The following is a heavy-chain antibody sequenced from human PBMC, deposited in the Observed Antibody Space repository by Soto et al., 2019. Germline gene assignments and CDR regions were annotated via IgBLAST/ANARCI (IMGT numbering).Heavy chain of an antibody. J-gene: IGHJ2*01. CDR3: ARFKQQLPGRDWYFDL. Sequence: QVQLVRSGAEVKKPGSSVKVSCKASGGTFSSYAISWVRQAPGQGLEWMGGIIPIFGTANYAQKFQGRVTITADESTSTAYMELSSLRSEDTAVYYCARFKQQLPGRDWYFDLWGRGTLVTVSS. CDR1: GGTFSSYA. V-gene: IGHV1-69*01. CDR2: IIPIFGTA. D-gene: IGHD6-13*01.